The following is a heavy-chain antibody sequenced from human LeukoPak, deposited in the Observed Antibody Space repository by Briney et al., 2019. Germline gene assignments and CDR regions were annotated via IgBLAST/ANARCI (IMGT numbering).Heavy chain of an antibody. D-gene: IGHD4-17*01. CDR2: INHSGST. Sequence: PSETLSLTCAVYGGSFSGYYWSWIRQPPGKGLEWIGEINHSGSTNYNPSLKSRVTISVDTSKNQFSLKLSSVTAADTAVYYCAGVEDYGDAFDIWGQGTMVTVSS. CDR1: GGSFSGYY. J-gene: IGHJ3*02. CDR3: AGVEDYGDAFDI. V-gene: IGHV4-34*01.